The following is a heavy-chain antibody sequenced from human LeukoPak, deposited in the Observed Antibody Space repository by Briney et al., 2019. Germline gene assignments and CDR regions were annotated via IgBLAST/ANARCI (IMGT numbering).Heavy chain of an antibody. CDR2: IYYSGST. Sequence: SETLSLTCTVSGGSISSGGYYWSWIRQHPGKGLEWIGYIYYSGSTYYNPSLKSRVTISVDTSKNQFSLKLSSVTAADTAVYYCARDSYTSGAYGMDVWGQGTTVTVSS. CDR1: GGSISSGGYY. J-gene: IGHJ6*02. CDR3: ARDSYTSGAYGMDV. V-gene: IGHV4-31*03. D-gene: IGHD5-18*01.